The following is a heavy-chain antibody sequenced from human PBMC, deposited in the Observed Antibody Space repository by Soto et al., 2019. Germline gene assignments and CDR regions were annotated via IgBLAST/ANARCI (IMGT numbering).Heavy chain of an antibody. CDR1: GGSFSGYY. V-gene: IGHV4-34*01. CDR2: INHSGST. CDR3: ARDKITGHFDY. D-gene: IGHD2-8*02. Sequence: QVQLQQWGAGLLKPSETLSLTCAVYGGSFSGYYWTWIRQPPGTGLEWLGEINHSGSTNYNPSLRSRATISEDTSKNQFSLKLTSVTAADTAVYYCARDKITGHFDYRGQGTLVTVSS. J-gene: IGHJ4*02.